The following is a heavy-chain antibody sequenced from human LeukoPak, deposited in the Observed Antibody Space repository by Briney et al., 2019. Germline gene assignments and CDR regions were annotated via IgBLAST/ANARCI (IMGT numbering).Heavy chain of an antibody. CDR2: INPNSGGT. Sequence: ASVKVSCKASGYTFTGYYMHWVRQAPGQGLEWMGWINPNSGGTNYAQKFQGWVTMTRDTSISTAYMELSRLRSDDTAVYYCARGQQIYSYGYWSDPWGQGTLVTVSS. CDR1: GYTFTGYY. CDR3: ARGQQIYSYGYWSDP. V-gene: IGHV1-2*04. J-gene: IGHJ5*02. D-gene: IGHD5-18*01.